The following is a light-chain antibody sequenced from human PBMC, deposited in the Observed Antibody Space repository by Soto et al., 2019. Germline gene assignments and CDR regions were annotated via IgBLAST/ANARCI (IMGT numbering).Light chain of an antibody. CDR1: QSVSSNY. Sequence: EVVLTQSPGTLSLSPGERATLSCRASQSVSSNYLAWYQQKPGQAPRLLIYGASSRAIGIPDRFSGSGSGTDFTLTISRLEPEDFAVYYCQQYGTSVTFGQGTRLEIK. J-gene: IGKJ5*01. CDR2: GAS. CDR3: QQYGTSVT. V-gene: IGKV3-20*01.